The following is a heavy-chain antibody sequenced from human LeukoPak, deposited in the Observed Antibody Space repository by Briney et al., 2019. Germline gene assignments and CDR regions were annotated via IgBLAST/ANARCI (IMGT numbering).Heavy chain of an antibody. CDR1: GFIFSTYG. V-gene: IGHV3-33*01. J-gene: IGHJ4*02. CDR2: IWYDGSQR. D-gene: IGHD3-10*01. Sequence: GGSLRLSCVASGFIFSTYGLHWVRQSPGRGLEWVAVIWYDGSQRYYADSVKGRFTISRDNAKDSLYLQMNSLRAEDTAVYYCARGGLWFGELPGGLFDYWGQGTLVTVSS. CDR3: ARGGLWFGELPGGLFDY.